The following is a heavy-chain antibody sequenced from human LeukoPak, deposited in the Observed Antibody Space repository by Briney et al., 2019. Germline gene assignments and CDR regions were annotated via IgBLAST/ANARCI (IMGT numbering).Heavy chain of an antibody. D-gene: IGHD7-27*01. V-gene: IGHV3-48*01. Sequence: GGSLRLSCAASGFTFSSNSMNWVRQAPGKGLEWVSYISSSSTTIYYADSVKGRFTISRDNAKNSLYLQMNSLRVEDTAVYYCARKTGGSLDIWGQGTMVTVSS. CDR2: ISSSSTTI. CDR3: ARKTGGSLDI. J-gene: IGHJ3*02. CDR1: GFTFSSNS.